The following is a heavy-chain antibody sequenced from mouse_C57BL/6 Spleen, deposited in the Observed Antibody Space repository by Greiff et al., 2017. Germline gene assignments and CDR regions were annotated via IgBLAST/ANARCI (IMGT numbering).Heavy chain of an antibody. CDR1: GFTFSSYA. Sequence: EVKLMESGGGLVKPGGSLKLSCAASGFTFSSYAMSWVRQTPEKRLEWVATISDGGSYTYYPDNVKGRFTISRDNAKNNLYLQMSHLKSEDTAMYYCARDGGYHYYAVDYWGQGTSVTVSS. CDR3: ARDGGYHYYAVDY. CDR2: ISDGGSYT. V-gene: IGHV5-4*01. D-gene: IGHD2-2*01. J-gene: IGHJ4*01.